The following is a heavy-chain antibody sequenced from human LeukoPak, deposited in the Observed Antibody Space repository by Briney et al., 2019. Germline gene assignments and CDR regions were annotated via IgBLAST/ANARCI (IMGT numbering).Heavy chain of an antibody. CDR1: GFTFTTYT. J-gene: IGHJ4*02. CDR2: ISSSGSCI. CDR3: ARDTYGDYAFDY. V-gene: IGHV3-21*01. Sequence: GGSLRLSCAASGFTFTTYTMNWVRQAPGKGLEWVASISSSGSCIFYADSVKGRFTISRDNAKNSLFLQMNSLRAEDTAVYYCARDTYGDYAFDYWGQGTLVTVSS. D-gene: IGHD4-17*01.